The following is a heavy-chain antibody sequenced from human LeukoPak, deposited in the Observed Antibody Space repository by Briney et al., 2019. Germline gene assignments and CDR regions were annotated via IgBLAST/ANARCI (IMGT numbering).Heavy chain of an antibody. V-gene: IGHV3-66*02. D-gene: IGHD3-22*01. CDR2: IYSGGST. CDR3: ARGGRSSGYPD. CDR1: GFTVSSNY. Sequence: PGRSLRLSCAASGFTVSSNYMSWVRQAPGKGLEWVSVIYSGGSTYYVDSVKGRFTISRDNSKNTLYLQMNSLRAEDTAVYYCARGGRSSGYPDWGQGTLVTVSS. J-gene: IGHJ4*02.